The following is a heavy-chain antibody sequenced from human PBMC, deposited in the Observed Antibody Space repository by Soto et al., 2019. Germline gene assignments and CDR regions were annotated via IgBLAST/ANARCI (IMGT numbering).Heavy chain of an antibody. J-gene: IGHJ6*02. CDR1: GGTFSTAA. CDR2: IMPIFRTA. Sequence: QVQVEQSGAEVKKPGSSVKVSCKASGGTFSTAAISWVRQAPGQGLEWMGGIMPIFRTADYAQKFQGRVTITADDSTTTAYLELRSLRSGDTAVYYCARDEDRPQLGGNDYYIMDVWGQGTTVNVSS. CDR3: ARDEDRPQLGGNDYYIMDV. V-gene: IGHV1-69*12. D-gene: IGHD1-1*01.